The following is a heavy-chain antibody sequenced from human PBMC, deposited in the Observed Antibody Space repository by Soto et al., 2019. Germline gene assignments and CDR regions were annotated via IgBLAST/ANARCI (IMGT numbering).Heavy chain of an antibody. CDR2: FDPEDGET. J-gene: IGHJ6*02. CDR3: ATAFGGYYYYGMDV. V-gene: IGHV1-24*01. CDR1: GYTLTGLS. D-gene: IGHD3-10*01. Sequence: GASVKVSCKVSGYTLTGLSMHWVRQAPGKGLEWMGGFDPEDGETIYAQKFQGRVTMTEDTSTDTAYMELSSLRSEDTAVYYCATAFGGYYYYGMDVWGQGTTVTVSS.